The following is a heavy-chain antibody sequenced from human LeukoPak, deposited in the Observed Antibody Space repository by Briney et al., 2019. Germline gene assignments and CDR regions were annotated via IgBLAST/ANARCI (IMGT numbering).Heavy chain of an antibody. CDR3: ARVGRGDHTWGSYSFDH. V-gene: IGHV4-59*01. CDR2: ISYSGST. D-gene: IGHD3-16*01. CDR1: GDSISTYH. Sequence: SETLSLTCTVSGDSISTYHWSWIRQPPGKGLEWIGYISYSGSTKYNSSLESRVTISIDTSKNQFSLKLSSVTAADTAPYYCARVGRGDHTWGSYSFDHWGQGTLVTVSS. J-gene: IGHJ4*02.